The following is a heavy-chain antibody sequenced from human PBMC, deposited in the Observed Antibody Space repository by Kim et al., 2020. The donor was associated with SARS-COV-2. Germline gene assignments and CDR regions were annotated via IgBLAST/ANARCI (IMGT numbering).Heavy chain of an antibody. Sequence: ASVKVSCKASGYTFTGYYMHWVRQAPGQGLEWMGWINPNSGGTNYAQKFQGRVTMTRDTSISTAYMELSRLRSDDTAVYYCATLGSSGYYSHDAFDIWGQGTMVTVSS. CDR3: ATLGSSGYYSHDAFDI. V-gene: IGHV1-2*02. CDR2: INPNSGGT. CDR1: GYTFTGYY. J-gene: IGHJ3*02. D-gene: IGHD3-22*01.